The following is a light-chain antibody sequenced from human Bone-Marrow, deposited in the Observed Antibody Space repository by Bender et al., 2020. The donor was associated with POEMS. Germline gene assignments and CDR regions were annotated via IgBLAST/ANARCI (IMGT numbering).Light chain of an antibody. J-gene: IGLJ1*01. CDR2: QDS. CDR1: ALPIKY. Sequence: SYELTQPPSVSVSPGQTARITCSGDALPIKYAYWYQQKSGQAPVLVIYQDSARPSGIPERFSGSTSGTTVTLTISGVQAEDEADYYCQSADSNGFYVFGTGTKVTVL. V-gene: IGLV3-25*03. CDR3: QSADSNGFYV.